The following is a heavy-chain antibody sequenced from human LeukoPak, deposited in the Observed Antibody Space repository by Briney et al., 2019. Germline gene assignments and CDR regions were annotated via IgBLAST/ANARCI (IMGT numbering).Heavy chain of an antibody. V-gene: IGHV1-18*01. Sequence: ASVKVSCKASGYTFTSYGISWVRQAPGQGLEWMGWISAYNGNTNYAQKLQGRVTMTTDTSTSTAYMELRSLRSDDTAVYYCAREVPAATPAFPYFDYWGQGTLVTVSS. D-gene: IGHD2-2*02. CDR1: GYTFTSYG. J-gene: IGHJ4*02. CDR2: ISAYNGNT. CDR3: AREVPAATPAFPYFDY.